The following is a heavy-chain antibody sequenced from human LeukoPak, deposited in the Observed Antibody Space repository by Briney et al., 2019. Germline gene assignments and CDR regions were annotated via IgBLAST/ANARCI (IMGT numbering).Heavy chain of an antibody. CDR2: ISGSGGST. Sequence: GGSLRLSCAASGFTVSDNYMSWVRQAPGKGLEWVSAISGSGGSTYYADSVKGRFTISRDNSKNTLYLQMNSLRAEDTAVYYCAKMGSYGGLDYWGQGTLVTVSS. J-gene: IGHJ4*02. D-gene: IGHD1-26*01. V-gene: IGHV3-23*01. CDR1: GFTVSDNY. CDR3: AKMGSYGGLDY.